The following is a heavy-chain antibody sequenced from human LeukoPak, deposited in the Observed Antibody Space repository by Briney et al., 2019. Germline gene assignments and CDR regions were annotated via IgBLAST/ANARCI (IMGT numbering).Heavy chain of an antibody. CDR3: TTDYVRARITIFGVDPYYFDY. CDR2: IKSKTDGGTT. J-gene: IGHJ4*02. Sequence: GGSLRLSCAASGFTFSNAWMSWVRQAPGKGLEWVGRIKSKTDGGTTDYAAPVKGRFTISRDDSKNTLYLQMNSLKTEDTAVYYCTTDYVRARITIFGVDPYYFDYWGQGTLVTVSS. V-gene: IGHV3-15*01. D-gene: IGHD3-3*01. CDR1: GFTFSNAW.